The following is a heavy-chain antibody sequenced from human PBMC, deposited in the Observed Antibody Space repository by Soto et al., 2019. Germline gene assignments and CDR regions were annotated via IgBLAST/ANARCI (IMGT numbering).Heavy chain of an antibody. CDR2: ISAYNGNT. CDR1: GYTFTSYG. Sequence: ASVKVSCKASGYTFTSYGISWVRQAPGQGLEWMGWISAYNGNTNYAQKLQGRVTMTTDTSTSTAYMELRSLRSDDTAVYYCARDQYVDIAPRRQFEPWGQGTLVTVSS. CDR3: ARDQYVDIAPRRQFEP. J-gene: IGHJ5*02. V-gene: IGHV1-18*01. D-gene: IGHD5-12*01.